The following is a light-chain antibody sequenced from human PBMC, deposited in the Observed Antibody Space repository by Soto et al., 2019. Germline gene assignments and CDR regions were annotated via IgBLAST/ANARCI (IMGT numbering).Light chain of an antibody. CDR1: QGISSA. CDR2: DAS. V-gene: IGKV1-13*02. J-gene: IGKJ4*01. Sequence: AIQVTQSPSSLSASVGDRVTITCRASQGISSALAWYQQKPGKAPKLLIYDASSLESGVPSRFSGSGSGIDFTLTISSLQPEDFATYYCQQFNTYPSFGGGTKVEIK. CDR3: QQFNTYPS.